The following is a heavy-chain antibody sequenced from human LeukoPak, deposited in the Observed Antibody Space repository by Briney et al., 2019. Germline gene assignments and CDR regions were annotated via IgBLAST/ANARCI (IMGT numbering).Heavy chain of an antibody. CDR2: IKSQSDGEST. J-gene: IGHJ3*02. V-gene: IGHV3-15*01. CDR1: GFTFTTAW. CDR3: AKPDSGAGYSSGWPDAFDI. D-gene: IGHD6-19*01. Sequence: GGSLRLSCTASGFTFTTAWMSWVRQAPGKGLEWVGRIKSQSDGESTHYAAPVKGRFTISRDDSKNTLYLQMNSLRAEDTAVYYCAKPDSGAGYSSGWPDAFDIWGQGTMVTVSS.